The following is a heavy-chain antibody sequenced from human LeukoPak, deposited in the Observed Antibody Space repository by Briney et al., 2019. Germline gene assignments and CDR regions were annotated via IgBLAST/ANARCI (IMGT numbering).Heavy chain of an antibody. CDR3: ARGPLYCSSTSCSYGVDY. J-gene: IGHJ4*02. CDR2: IYTSGST. V-gene: IGHV4-61*02. CDR1: GGSISSGRYY. D-gene: IGHD2-2*01. Sequence: SETLSLTCTVSGGSISSGRYYWSWIRQPAGKGLEWIGRIYTSGSTNYNPSLKSRVTISVDTSKNQFSLKLSSVTAADTAVYYCARGPLYCSSTSCSYGVDYWGQGTLVTVSS.